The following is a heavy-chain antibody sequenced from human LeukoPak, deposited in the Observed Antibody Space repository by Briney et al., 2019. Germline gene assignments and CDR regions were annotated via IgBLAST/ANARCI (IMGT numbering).Heavy chain of an antibody. D-gene: IGHD7-27*01. J-gene: IGHJ5*02. CDR2: ISAYNGNT. Sequence: ASVTVSCTASGYTFTSYGISWVRQAPGQGLEWMGWISAYNGNTNYVQKLQGRVTMTTDTSTSTAYMELRSLRSDDTAVYYCARDGNWGPPPDNWFDPWGQGTLVTVSS. CDR3: ARDGNWGPPPDNWFDP. CDR1: GYTFTSYG. V-gene: IGHV1-18*01.